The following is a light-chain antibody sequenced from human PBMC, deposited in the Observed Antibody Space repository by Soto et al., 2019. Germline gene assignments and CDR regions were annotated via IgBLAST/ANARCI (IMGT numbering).Light chain of an antibody. CDR1: HSISVW. CDR3: QQYNSYPWT. J-gene: IGKJ1*01. V-gene: IGKV1-5*03. Sequence: DIQMTQSPFTLSASVGDRVTITCRASHSISVWLAWYQQKPGKAPNLLIYKASSLQSGVPSRFSGRGSGTEFSLTITSLQPADFATYYCQQYNSYPWTFGQGTKVDIK. CDR2: KAS.